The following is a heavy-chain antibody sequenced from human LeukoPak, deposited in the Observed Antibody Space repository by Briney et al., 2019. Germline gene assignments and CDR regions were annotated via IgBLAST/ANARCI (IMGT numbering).Heavy chain of an antibody. J-gene: IGHJ4*02. CDR1: GGSVTSGNYY. CDR2: IYTNGGA. CDR3: AREPPGY. Sequence: SQTLSLTCTVSGGSVTSGNYYWNWIRQPAGKGLEWIGRIYTNGGASYNPSLKSRVTISIDASKNQFSLKLSSVTAADTAVYFCAREPPGYWGQGILVTVSS. V-gene: IGHV4-61*02.